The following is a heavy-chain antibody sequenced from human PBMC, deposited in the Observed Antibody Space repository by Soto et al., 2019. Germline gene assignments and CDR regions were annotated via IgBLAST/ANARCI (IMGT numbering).Heavy chain of an antibody. D-gene: IGHD2-15*01. V-gene: IGHV1-2*02. J-gene: IGHJ4*02. CDR3: ARGSPSLPSDY. CDR1: GYTLTDHF. CDR2: ISPNNGGT. Sequence: GASVKVSCKASGYTLTDHFMHWVRQAPGQGLEWMGWISPNNGGTNYAQKFQGRVTTTRDTSISAAYMELSSLRSDDTAVYYCARGSPSLPSDYWGQGTLVTVSS.